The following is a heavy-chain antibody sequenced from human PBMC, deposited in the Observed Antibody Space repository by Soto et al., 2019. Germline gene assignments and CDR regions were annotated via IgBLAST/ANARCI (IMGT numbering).Heavy chain of an antibody. D-gene: IGHD6-19*01. CDR3: AREAAIAVADTSYFDY. CDR1: GGTFSSYT. J-gene: IGHJ4*02. Sequence: QVQLVQSGAAVKKPGSSVKVSCKASGGTFSSYTISWVRQAPGQGLEWMGRIIPILGIANYAQKFQGRVTITADKSTSTAYMELSSLRSEDTAVYYCAREAAIAVADTSYFDYWGQGTLVTVSS. V-gene: IGHV1-69*08. CDR2: IIPILGIA.